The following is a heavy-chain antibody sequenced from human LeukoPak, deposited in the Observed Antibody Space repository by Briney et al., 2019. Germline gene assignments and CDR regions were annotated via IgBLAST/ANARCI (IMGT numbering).Heavy chain of an antibody. V-gene: IGHV4-34*12. Sequence: PSETHSLTCALYGGSFSGYYWSWIRQPPGKGLEWIGEIVHSGNTKYNPSLKSRVTILVDTSKNQFSLNLTSVTAADTAVYYCARFGSSTWYKGAFDIWGQGTMVTVAS. CDR1: GGSFSGYY. D-gene: IGHD6-13*01. CDR3: ARFGSSTWYKGAFDI. CDR2: IVHSGNT. J-gene: IGHJ3*02.